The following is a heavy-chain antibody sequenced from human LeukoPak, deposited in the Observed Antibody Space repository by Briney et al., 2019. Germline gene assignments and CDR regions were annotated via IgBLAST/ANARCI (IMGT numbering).Heavy chain of an antibody. CDR2: ISYDGSNK. CDR3: ARDSVVRAFDI. CDR1: GFTFSSYA. V-gene: IGHV3-30*04. D-gene: IGHD4-23*01. Sequence: PGRSLRLSCAASGFTFSSYAMHWVRQAPGKGLEWVAVISYDGSNKYYADSVKGRFTISRDNSENTLYLQMNSLRAEDTAVYYCARDSVVRAFDIWGQGTMVTVSS. J-gene: IGHJ3*02.